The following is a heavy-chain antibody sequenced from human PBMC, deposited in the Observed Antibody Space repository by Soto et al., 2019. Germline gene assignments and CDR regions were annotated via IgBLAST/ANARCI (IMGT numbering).Heavy chain of an antibody. J-gene: IGHJ4*02. D-gene: IGHD2-21*02. CDR1: GFTFSSYA. V-gene: IGHV3-23*01. CDR3: AKSTLLVVVTATIDY. Sequence: RGSLRLSCAASGFTFSSYAMSWVRQAPGKGLEWVSAISGSGGSTYYADSVKGRFTISRDNSKNTLYLQMNSLRAEDTAVYYCAKSTLLVVVTATIDYWGQGTLVTVSS. CDR2: ISGSGGST.